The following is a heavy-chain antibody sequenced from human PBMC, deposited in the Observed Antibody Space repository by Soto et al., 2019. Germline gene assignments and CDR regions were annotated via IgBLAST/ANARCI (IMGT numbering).Heavy chain of an antibody. Sequence: SVKASCKASGGTFSSYAISWVRQAPGQGLEWMGGIIPIFGTANYAQKFQGRVTITADESTSTAYMELSSLRSEDTAVYYCATGYSSGQIYYYYGMDVWGQGTTVTVSS. D-gene: IGHD6-19*01. J-gene: IGHJ6*02. V-gene: IGHV1-69*13. CDR1: GGTFSSYA. CDR3: ATGYSSGQIYYYYGMDV. CDR2: IIPIFGTA.